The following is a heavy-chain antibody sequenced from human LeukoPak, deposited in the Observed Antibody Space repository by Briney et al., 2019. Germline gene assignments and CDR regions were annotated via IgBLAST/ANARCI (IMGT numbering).Heavy chain of an antibody. CDR1: GFTFKDYY. J-gene: IGHJ4*02. CDR2: ISSSGSYI. D-gene: IGHD3-3*01. V-gene: IGHV3-11*05. CDR3: ARDGVVGAASGLFDY. Sequence: PGGSLRLSCAASGFTFKDYYMIWIRQAPGKGLQCISYISSSGSYINYADSVKGRFTISRDNTKNSLYLQMNSLRAEDTAVYYCARDGVVGAASGLFDYWGQGTLVTVSS.